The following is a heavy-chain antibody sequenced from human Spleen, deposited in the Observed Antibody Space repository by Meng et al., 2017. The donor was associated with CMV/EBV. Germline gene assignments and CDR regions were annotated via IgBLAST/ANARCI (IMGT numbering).Heavy chain of an antibody. J-gene: IGHJ6*02. Sequence: GESLKISWAASGFNFNSYAMHWVRQAPGKGLEWVAVISYDGSNKFYADSGKGRFTISRDNSKNTLYLQMNHLRTEDTAVYYCARDLDGMDVWGQGTTVTVSS. CDR2: ISYDGSNK. V-gene: IGHV3-30*19. CDR1: GFNFNSYA. CDR3: ARDLDGMDV.